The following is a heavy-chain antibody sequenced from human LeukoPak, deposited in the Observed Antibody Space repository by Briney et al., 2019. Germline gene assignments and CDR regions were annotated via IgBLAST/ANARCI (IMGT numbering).Heavy chain of an antibody. D-gene: IGHD3-22*01. CDR3: ARDYDSSGYSDAFDI. Sequence: GGSLRLSCAASGFTFDDYGMSWVRQAPGKGLEWDSGINWNGGSTGYADSVKGRFTISRDNAKNSLYLQMNSLRAEDTALYYCARDYDSSGYSDAFDIWGQGTMVTVSS. V-gene: IGHV3-20*04. CDR2: INWNGGST. CDR1: GFTFDDYG. J-gene: IGHJ3*02.